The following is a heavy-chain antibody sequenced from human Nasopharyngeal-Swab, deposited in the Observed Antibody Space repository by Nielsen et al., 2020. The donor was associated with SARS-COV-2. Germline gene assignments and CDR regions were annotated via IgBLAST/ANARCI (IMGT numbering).Heavy chain of an antibody. CDR1: GYTFTSYG. CDR2: ISAYNGNT. J-gene: IGHJ3*02. V-gene: IGHV1-18*01. Sequence: ASVQVSCKASGYTFTSYGISWVRQSPGHGLEWMGWISAYNGNTNYAQKLKGRVTMTTDTSTSTAYMELRSLRSDDTAVYYCARGWLLHAFDIWGQGTMVTVSS. CDR3: ARGWLLHAFDI. D-gene: IGHD6-19*01.